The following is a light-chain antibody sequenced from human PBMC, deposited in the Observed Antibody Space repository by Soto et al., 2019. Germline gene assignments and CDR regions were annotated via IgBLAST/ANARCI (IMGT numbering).Light chain of an antibody. V-gene: IGKV3-11*01. J-gene: IGKJ2*01. CDR2: DAS. CDR3: QQRYNWPNT. Sequence: EIVLTQSPATLSLSPGERATLSCRASQSVGTYLAWYQHNPCQAPRLLIYDASNRATGSPARFRGSRAGTDFTLTISSPEPEDFAVYYCQQRYNWPNTFGQGTKLEIK. CDR1: QSVGTY.